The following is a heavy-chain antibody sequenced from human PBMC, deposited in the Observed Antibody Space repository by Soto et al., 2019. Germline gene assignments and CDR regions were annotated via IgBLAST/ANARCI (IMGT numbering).Heavy chain of an antibody. CDR1: GYTLTELS. CDR2: FDPEDGET. D-gene: IGHD6-19*01. J-gene: IGHJ4*02. V-gene: IGHV1-24*01. Sequence: ASVKVSCEVSGYTLTELSMHWVRQAPGKGLEWMGGFDPEDGETIYAQKFQGRVTMTEDTSTDTAYMELSSLRSEDTAVYYCATLQTIAVAGTVHDYWGQGTLVTVSS. CDR3: ATLQTIAVAGTVHDY.